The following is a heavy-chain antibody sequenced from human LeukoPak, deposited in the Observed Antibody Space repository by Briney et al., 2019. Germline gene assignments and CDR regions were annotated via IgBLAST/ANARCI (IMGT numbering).Heavy chain of an antibody. CDR3: ARDITPYYYDSSGYSD. CDR2: IWYDGSNK. CDR1: GFTFSSYG. Sequence: GGSLRLSCAASGFTFSSYGMHWVRQAPGKGLEWVAVIWYDGSNKYYADSVKGRFTISRDNSKNTLYLQTNSLRAEDTAVYYCARDITPYYYDSSGYSDWGQGTLVTVSS. V-gene: IGHV3-33*01. J-gene: IGHJ4*02. D-gene: IGHD3-22*01.